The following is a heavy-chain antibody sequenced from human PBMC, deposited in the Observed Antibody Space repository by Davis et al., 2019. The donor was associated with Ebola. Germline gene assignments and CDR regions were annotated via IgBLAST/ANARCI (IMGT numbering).Heavy chain of an antibody. Sequence: ASVKVSCKASRYTFTGYYMHWVRQAPGQGLEWMGWINPNSGGTNYAQKFQGWVTMTRDTSISTAYMELSRLRSDDTAVYYCARDYGSGVYWYFDLWGRGTLLTVSS. CDR2: INPNSGGT. CDR3: ARDYGSGVYWYFDL. V-gene: IGHV1-2*04. CDR1: RYTFTGYY. J-gene: IGHJ2*01. D-gene: IGHD3-10*01.